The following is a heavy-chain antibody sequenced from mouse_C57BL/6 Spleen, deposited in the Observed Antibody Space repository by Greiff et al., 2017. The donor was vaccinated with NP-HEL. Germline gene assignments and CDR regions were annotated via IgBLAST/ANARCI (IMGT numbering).Heavy chain of an antibody. V-gene: IGHV1-76*01. CDR3: ARGHGSSPFDY. J-gene: IGHJ2*01. Sequence: QVHVKQSGAELVRPGASVKLSCKASGYTFTDYYINWVKQRPGQGLEWIARIYPGSGNTYYNEKFKGKATLTAEKSSSTAYMQLSSLTSEDLAVYFCARGHGSSPFDYWGQGTTLTVSS. CDR2: IYPGSGNT. CDR1: GYTFTDYY. D-gene: IGHD1-1*01.